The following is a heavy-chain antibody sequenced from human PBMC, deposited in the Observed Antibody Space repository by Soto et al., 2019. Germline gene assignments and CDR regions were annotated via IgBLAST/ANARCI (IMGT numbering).Heavy chain of an antibody. V-gene: IGHV3-23*01. CDR3: AKNYTGG. CDR2: ISGMEDRT. Sequence: GGSLRLSCTASGFNLRDQALSWVRQAPGGGLEWVSGISGMEDRTNYADFVKGRFFISKDRAKNTLNLQMNGLRDDDTAVYYCAKNYTGGWGQGTQVTV. D-gene: IGHD1-7*01. CDR1: GFNLRDQA. J-gene: IGHJ4*02.